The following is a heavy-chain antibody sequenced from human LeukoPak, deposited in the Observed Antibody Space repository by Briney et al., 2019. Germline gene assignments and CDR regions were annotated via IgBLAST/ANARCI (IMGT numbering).Heavy chain of an antibody. CDR3: VRTQQQLVPFDY. CDR2: ISSSSSYI. V-gene: IGHV3-21*01. J-gene: IGHJ4*02. Sequence: GGSLRLSCAASGFTFSSYSMNWVRQAPGKGLEWVSSISSSSSYIYYADSVKGRFTISRDNAKNSLYLQMNSLRAEDTAVYYCVRTQQQLVPFDYWGQGTLVTVSS. D-gene: IGHD6-13*01. CDR1: GFTFSSYS.